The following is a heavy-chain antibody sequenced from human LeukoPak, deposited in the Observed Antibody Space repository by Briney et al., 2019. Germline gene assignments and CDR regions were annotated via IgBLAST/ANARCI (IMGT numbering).Heavy chain of an antibody. CDR2: ISGSGGST. CDR1: RFTFSSYA. V-gene: IGHV3-23*01. D-gene: IGHD3-22*01. Sequence: GGSLRLSCAASRFTFSSYAMSWVRQAPGKGLEWVSAISGSGGSTYYADSVKGRFTISRDNSKNTLYLQMNSLRAEDTAVYYCAKHLYDSSGSDFDYWGQGTLVTVSS. CDR3: AKHLYDSSGSDFDY. J-gene: IGHJ4*02.